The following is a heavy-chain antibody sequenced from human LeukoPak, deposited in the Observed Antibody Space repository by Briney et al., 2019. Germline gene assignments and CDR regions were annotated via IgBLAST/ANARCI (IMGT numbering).Heavy chain of an antibody. CDR2: ISYSSSSI. CDR3: ASAPLGSTRP. V-gene: IGHV3-48*01. CDR1: GFTFSSYS. D-gene: IGHD1-26*01. J-gene: IGHJ5*02. Sequence: GGSLRLSCAASGFTFSSYSMNWVRQAPGKGLEWVSYISYSSSSIYYADSVKGRFTISRDNAKNSLYLQMNSLRAEDTAVYYCASAPLGSTRPWGQGTLVTVSS.